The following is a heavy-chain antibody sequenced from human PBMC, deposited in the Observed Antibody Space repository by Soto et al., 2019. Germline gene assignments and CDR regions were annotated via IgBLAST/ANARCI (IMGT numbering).Heavy chain of an antibody. J-gene: IGHJ5*02. CDR1: GISLSTSGVG. CDR2: IYWDDDK. Sequence: QITLKESGTTLVKPTQTLTLTCTFSGISLSTSGVGVGWIRQPPGKALEWLALIYWDDDKRYSPSLKSRLTITKNTSKNQVVLTMTNMDPVDTATYYCAHRRGHYIAAAGTGAYNWFDPWGQGTLVTVSS. V-gene: IGHV2-5*02. CDR3: AHRRGHYIAAAGTGAYNWFDP. D-gene: IGHD6-13*01.